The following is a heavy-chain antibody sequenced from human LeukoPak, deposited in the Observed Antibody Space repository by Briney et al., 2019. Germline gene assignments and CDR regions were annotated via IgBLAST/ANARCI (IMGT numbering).Heavy chain of an antibody. V-gene: IGHV3-7*01. CDR1: GFTFNRCW. CDR3: TSWGDTTAEYFQR. Sequence: LEGSLRLSCVVSGFTFNRCWMNWVRQAPGKGLEWVAHINPDGRDTYYVDSVKGRFTISRDNAQNSMYLQMNSLRVEDTAVYYCTSWGDTTAEYFQRWGQGTLVTVSS. D-gene: IGHD2-21*02. CDR2: INPDGRDT. J-gene: IGHJ1*01.